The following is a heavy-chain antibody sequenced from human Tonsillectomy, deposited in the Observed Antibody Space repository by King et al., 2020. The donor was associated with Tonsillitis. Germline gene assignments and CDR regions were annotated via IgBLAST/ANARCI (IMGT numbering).Heavy chain of an antibody. CDR3: ARVISGSYRYYFDY. CDR2: INIYSGNP. J-gene: IGHJ4*02. Sequence: VQLVESGAEVKKPGASVKVSCQASGYTFTYYGITWVRQAPGQGLEWMGWINIYSGNPDYAQKLQGRVTMTTDTSTSTAYMELRSLTSDDTALYYCARVISGSYRYYFDYWGQGTLVTVSS. V-gene: IGHV1-18*04. D-gene: IGHD1-26*01. CDR1: GYTFTYYG.